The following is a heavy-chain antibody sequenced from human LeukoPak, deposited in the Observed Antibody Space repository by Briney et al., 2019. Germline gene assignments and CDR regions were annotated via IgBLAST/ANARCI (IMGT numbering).Heavy chain of an antibody. CDR1: GGTFSSYA. CDR3: ARDGSRSFYYSYYYMDV. CDR2: IIPIFGTA. Sequence: GSSVKVSCKASGGTFSSYAISWVRQAPGQGLEWMGGIIPIFGTANNAQKFHGGVTITADEYTRTAYMEQSSMRSENTAVYYCARDGSRSFYYSYYYMDVWGQGTPVTVSS. J-gene: IGHJ6*03. D-gene: IGHD3-10*01. V-gene: IGHV1-69*01.